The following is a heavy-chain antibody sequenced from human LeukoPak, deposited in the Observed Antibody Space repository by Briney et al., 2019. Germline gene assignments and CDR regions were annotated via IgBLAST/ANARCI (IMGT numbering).Heavy chain of an antibody. V-gene: IGHV3-48*03. D-gene: IGHD3-9*01. CDR2: LSGSGSTI. CDR1: GFIFSSYA. CDR3: AAISRV. Sequence: GGSLRLSCAASGFIFSSYAMSWVRQAPGKGLEWVSALSGSGSTIYYADSVKGRFTISRDNAKNSLYLQMNSLRAEDTAIYYCAAISRVWGQGTTVTVSS. J-gene: IGHJ6*02.